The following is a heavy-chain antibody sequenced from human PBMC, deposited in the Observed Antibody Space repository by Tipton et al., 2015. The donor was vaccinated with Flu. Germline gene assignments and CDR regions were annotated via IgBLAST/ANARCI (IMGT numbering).Heavy chain of an antibody. CDR3: ARDTTTEYDFLSGPTPHGYYYGMDV. CDR1: GGSFTSYA. Sequence: QVQLVQSGAEVKKPGSSVTVSCKASGGSFTSYAISWVRQAPGQGLEWMGGIIPVFGTTSYAQKFQGRVTITADESTSTVYMELSSLSSEDTAVYYCARDTTTEYDFLSGPTPHGYYYGMDVWGQGTTVTVSS. D-gene: IGHD3-3*01. CDR2: IIPVFGTT. J-gene: IGHJ6*02. V-gene: IGHV1-69*01.